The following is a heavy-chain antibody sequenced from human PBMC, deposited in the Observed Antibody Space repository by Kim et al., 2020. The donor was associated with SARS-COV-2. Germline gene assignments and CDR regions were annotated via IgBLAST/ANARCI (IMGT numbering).Heavy chain of an antibody. V-gene: IGHV3-9*01. D-gene: IGHD6-19*01. Sequence: ADSVKGRFTITRDNAKNSLYLQMNSLRAEDTAVYYCAKVTGIAVAGGLDYWDQGTLGTDSS. CDR3: AKVTGIAVAGGLDY. J-gene: IGHJ4*02.